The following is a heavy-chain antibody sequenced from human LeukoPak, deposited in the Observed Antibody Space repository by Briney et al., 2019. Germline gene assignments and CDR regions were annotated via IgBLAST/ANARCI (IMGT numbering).Heavy chain of an antibody. CDR2: ISAYNGNT. CDR1: GYSFTSYW. D-gene: IGHD5-18*01. CDR3: ARDRMDTAMVTDY. Sequence: GESLKISCKGSGYSFTSYWIGWVRQAPGQGLEWMGWISAYNGNTNYAQKLQGRVTMTTDTSTSTAYMELWSLRSDDTAVYYCARDRMDTAMVTDYWGQGTLVTVSS. V-gene: IGHV1-18*04. J-gene: IGHJ4*02.